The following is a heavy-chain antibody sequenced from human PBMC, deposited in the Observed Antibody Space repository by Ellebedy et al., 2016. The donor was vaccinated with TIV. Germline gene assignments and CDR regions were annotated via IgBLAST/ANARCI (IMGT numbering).Heavy chain of an antibody. CDR2: ISYDGSNK. CDR3: ARLDRFSYGMDV. Sequence: GGSLRLXXAASGFTFSSYGMHWVRQAPGKGLEWVAVISYDGSNKYNADSVKGRFTISRDNAKNSLYLQMNSLRDEDTAVYYCARLDRFSYGMDVWGQGTTVTVSS. CDR1: GFTFSSYG. J-gene: IGHJ6*02. D-gene: IGHD3-16*02. V-gene: IGHV3-30*03.